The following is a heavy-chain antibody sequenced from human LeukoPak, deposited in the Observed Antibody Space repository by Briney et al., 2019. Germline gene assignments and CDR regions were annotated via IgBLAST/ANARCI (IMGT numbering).Heavy chain of an antibody. CDR1: GFTFSDYY. V-gene: IGHV3-11*06. D-gene: IGHD3-10*01. Sequence: GGSLRLSCAASGFTFSDYYMSWIRQAPGKGLEWISYISSSSYTNYADSVKGRFTISRDKAKNSLYLQMNSLRAEDTAVYYCAATPMYSYGSGSYYNGADYWGQGTLVTVSS. J-gene: IGHJ4*02. CDR3: AATPMYSYGSGSYYNGADY. CDR2: ISSSSYT.